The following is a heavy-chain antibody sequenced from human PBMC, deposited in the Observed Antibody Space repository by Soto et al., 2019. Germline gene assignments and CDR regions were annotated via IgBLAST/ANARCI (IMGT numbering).Heavy chain of an antibody. V-gene: IGHV3-30-3*01. Sequence: QVQLVESGGGVVQPGRCLRLSCAASGFTFSNYIMHWVRQALGKGLEWVAIILHDGNNKYYADSVKGRFTISRDKSKNTMYLQMNSLRTEDTAIYYCARDDEGGSYCDLGYWGQGTLVTVSS. CDR1: GFTFSNYI. D-gene: IGHD3-10*01. CDR2: ILHDGNNK. J-gene: IGHJ4*02. CDR3: ARDDEGGSYCDLGY.